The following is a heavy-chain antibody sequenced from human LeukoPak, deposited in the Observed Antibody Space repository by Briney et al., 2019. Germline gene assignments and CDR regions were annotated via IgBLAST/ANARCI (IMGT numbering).Heavy chain of an antibody. CDR1: GFTFSSYG. D-gene: IGHD5-18*01. Sequence: GRSLRLSCAASGFTFSSYGMHWVRQAPGKGLEWVAVISYDGSNKYYADSVKGRFTISRDNSKNTLYLQMNSLRAEDTAVYYCAKGGGYRYGPGFDYWGQGTLVTVSS. CDR2: ISYDGSNK. CDR3: AKGGGYRYGPGFDY. V-gene: IGHV3-30*18. J-gene: IGHJ4*02.